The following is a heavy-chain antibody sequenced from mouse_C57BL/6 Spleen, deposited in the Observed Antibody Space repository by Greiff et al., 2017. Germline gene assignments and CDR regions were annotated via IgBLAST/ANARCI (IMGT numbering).Heavy chain of an antibody. CDR1: GFSFNTYA. CDR2: IRSKSNNYAT. Sequence: EVKLVESGGGLVQPKGSLKLSCAASGFSFNTYAMNWVRQAPGKGLEWVARIRSKSNNYATYYADSVKDRFTISRDDSETMLYLQMNNLKTEETAVYYCVNYYYGSSYAWFAYWGQGTLVTVSA. D-gene: IGHD1-1*01. CDR3: VNYYYGSSYAWFAY. V-gene: IGHV10-1*01. J-gene: IGHJ3*01.